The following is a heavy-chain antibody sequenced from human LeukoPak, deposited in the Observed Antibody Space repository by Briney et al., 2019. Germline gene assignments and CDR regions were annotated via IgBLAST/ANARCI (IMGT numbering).Heavy chain of an antibody. J-gene: IGHJ4*02. CDR2: IRNKAHSYAT. V-gene: IGHV3-73*01. CDR3: VRQATDDYGDD. Sequence: GGSLRLSCAASGFPFSGSGMHWVRQASGKGLEWVGRIRNKAHSYATAYAASVKGRFIVSRDDSKNTAYLQMNSLKTEDTAVYYCVRQATDDYGDDWGQGTLVTVSS. CDR1: GFPFSGSG.